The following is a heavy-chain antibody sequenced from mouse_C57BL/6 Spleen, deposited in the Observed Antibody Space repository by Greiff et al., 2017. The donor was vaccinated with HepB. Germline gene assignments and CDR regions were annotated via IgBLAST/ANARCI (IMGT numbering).Heavy chain of an antibody. CDR1: GFNIKDDY. CDR3: AYSSGYVGFAY. Sequence: EVKLLESGAELVRPGASVKLSCTASGFNIKDDYMHWVKQRPEQGLEWIGWIDPENGDTEYASKFQGKATITADTSSNTAYLQLSSLTSEDTAVYYCAYSSGYVGFAYWGQGTLVTVSA. D-gene: IGHD3-2*02. J-gene: IGHJ3*01. CDR2: IDPENGDT. V-gene: IGHV14-4*01.